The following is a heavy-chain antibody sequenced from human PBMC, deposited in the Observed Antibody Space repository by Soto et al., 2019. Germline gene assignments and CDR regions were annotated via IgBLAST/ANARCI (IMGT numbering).Heavy chain of an antibody. J-gene: IGHJ4*02. V-gene: IGHV3-30-3*01. CDR2: ISSDGTNK. D-gene: IGHD5-18*01. Sequence: QVQLVESGGGVVQPGRSLRLSCAASGFPLNSYAMHWVRQAPGKGLEWVAVISSDGTNKYYPDSVRGRFTISRDTSKNTLYLQMNSLRPEDTAVYYCARDLSSEYSYRFAYWGQGTLVTVSS. CDR1: GFPLNSYA. CDR3: ARDLSSEYSYRFAY.